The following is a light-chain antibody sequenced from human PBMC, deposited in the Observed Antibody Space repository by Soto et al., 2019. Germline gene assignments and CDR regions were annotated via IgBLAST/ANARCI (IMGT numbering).Light chain of an antibody. CDR2: EVS. Sequence: QSALTQPPSASASPGKSVTISCTGTSRDVGGYNYVSWYQQHPGKAPKLMIYEVSKRPSGVPDRFSGSKSGNTASLTVSGLQAEDEADYYCSSYAGSNNLYVFGTGTKVTVL. CDR1: SRDVGGYNY. V-gene: IGLV2-8*01. J-gene: IGLJ1*01. CDR3: SSYAGSNNLYV.